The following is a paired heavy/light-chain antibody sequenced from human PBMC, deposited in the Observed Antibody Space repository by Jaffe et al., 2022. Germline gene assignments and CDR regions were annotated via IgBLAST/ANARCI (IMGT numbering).Light chain of an antibody. CDR2: STI. Sequence: QTVVTQEPSLTVSPGGTVTLTCTSSTGAVTSGFHPNWLQQKPGQAPRALIYSTINKHSWTPARFSGSLLGGKAALTLSAAQPEDEAKYYCLLYYGAAQFWVFGGGTTLTVL. CDR3: LLYYGAAQFWV. V-gene: IGLV7-43*01. CDR1: TGAVTSGFH. J-gene: IGLJ3*02.
Heavy chain of an antibody. CDR3: VRGGYWQFDY. J-gene: IGHJ4*02. CDR1: GGSLNNYA. Sequence: QVQLQQWGAGLLKPSETLSLTCAVYGGSLNNYAWTWVRQPPGKGLEWIGEIYYRGSTSYNPSLKSRVAISVHASNNQFSLKLSSVTAADTAIYYCVRGGYWQFDYWGLGTLVTVSA. CDR2: IYYRGST. D-gene: IGHD3-22*01. V-gene: IGHV4-34*01.